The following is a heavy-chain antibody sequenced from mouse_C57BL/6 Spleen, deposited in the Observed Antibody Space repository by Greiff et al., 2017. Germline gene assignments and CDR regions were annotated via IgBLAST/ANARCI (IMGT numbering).Heavy chain of an antibody. CDR2: INPYNGGT. J-gene: IGHJ2*01. CDR3: ARRNLYYDYDEDFDY. CDR1: GYTFTDYY. Sequence: EVQLQQSGPVLVKPGASVKMSCKASGYTFTDYYMNWVKQSHGKSLEWIGVINPYNGGTSYNQKFKGKATLTVDKSSSTAYMELNSLTSEDSAVYYCARRNLYYDYDEDFDYWGQGTTLTVSS. D-gene: IGHD2-4*01. V-gene: IGHV1-19*01.